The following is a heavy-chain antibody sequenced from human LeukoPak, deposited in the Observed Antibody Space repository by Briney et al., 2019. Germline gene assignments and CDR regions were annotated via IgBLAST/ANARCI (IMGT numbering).Heavy chain of an antibody. CDR3: AKDREYQLALHWFDP. Sequence: TGGSLRLSCAASGFTFSSYGMHWVRQAPRKGLEGVAFIRYDGSNKYYADSVKGRFTISRDNSKNTLYLQMNSLRAEATAVYYCAKDREYQLALHWFDPWGEGPLVTVSS. D-gene: IGHD2-2*01. CDR2: IRYDGSNK. CDR1: GFTFSSYG. J-gene: IGHJ5*02. V-gene: IGHV3-30*02.